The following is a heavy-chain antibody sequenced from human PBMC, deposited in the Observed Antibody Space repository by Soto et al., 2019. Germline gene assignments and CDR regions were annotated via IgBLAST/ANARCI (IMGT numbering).Heavy chain of an antibody. Sequence: PGGSLRLSCAASGFTVSSNYMSWVRQAPGKGLEWVSVIYSGGSTYYADSVKGRFTISRDNSKNTLYLQMNSLRAEDTAVYYCARDKYYYGSGSYYNPCGMDVWGQGTTVTVSS. CDR1: GFTVSSNY. CDR3: ARDKYYYGSGSYYNPCGMDV. V-gene: IGHV3-66*01. D-gene: IGHD3-10*01. J-gene: IGHJ6*02. CDR2: IYSGGST.